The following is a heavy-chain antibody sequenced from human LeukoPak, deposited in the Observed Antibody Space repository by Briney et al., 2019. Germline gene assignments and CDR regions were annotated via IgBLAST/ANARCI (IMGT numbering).Heavy chain of an antibody. J-gene: IGHJ4*02. CDR2: IYYSGST. CDR3: ARHSNIWFEYYFDY. CDR1: GGSISSYY. V-gene: IGHV4-59*01. D-gene: IGHD3-10*01. Sequence: PSETLSLTCTVSGGSISSYYWSWIRQPPGKGLEWIGYIYYSGSTNYNSSLKSRVTISVDTSKNQFSLKLSSVTAADTAVYYCARHSNIWFEYYFDYWGQGTLVTVSS.